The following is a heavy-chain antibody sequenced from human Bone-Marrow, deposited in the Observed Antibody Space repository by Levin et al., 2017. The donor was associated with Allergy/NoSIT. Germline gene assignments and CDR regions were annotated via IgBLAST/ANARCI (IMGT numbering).Heavy chain of an antibody. V-gene: IGHV3-64D*06. CDR3: VRRSSHGSGSYCGGHFDY. Sequence: HAGGSLRLSCSASGFTFSTYVMNWVRQGPGKGLEYVSAIGSIGSSTYYADSVRGRFTISRDNSKNTLYLQMGSLRAEDTAVYYCVRRSSHGSGSYCGGHFDYWGQGTLVTVSS. CDR2: IGSIGSST. J-gene: IGHJ4*02. CDR1: GFTFSTYV. D-gene: IGHD3-10*01.